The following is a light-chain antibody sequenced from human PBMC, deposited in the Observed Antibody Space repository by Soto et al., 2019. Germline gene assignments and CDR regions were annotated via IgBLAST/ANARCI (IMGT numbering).Light chain of an antibody. CDR3: QQSSTIPRT. Sequence: DIQMTQSPSSLSASVGDRVTITCRASRDISSYLNWYQQKPGKAPTLLIYAASSLQRGVPSRFSGSGSGTDFALTISSLQPEDFATYYCQQSSTIPRTFGQGTKLEIK. CDR1: RDISSY. CDR2: AAS. V-gene: IGKV1-39*01. J-gene: IGKJ2*01.